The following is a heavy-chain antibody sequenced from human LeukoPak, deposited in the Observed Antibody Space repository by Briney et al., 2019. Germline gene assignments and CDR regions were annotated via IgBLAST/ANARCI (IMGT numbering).Heavy chain of an antibody. CDR2: ISSSSSYI. J-gene: IGHJ4*02. V-gene: IGHV3-21*01. CDR3: ARSDTMIVVPNFDY. D-gene: IGHD3-22*01. CDR1: GFTFSRYN. Sequence: PGGSLRLSCAASGFTFSRYNMNWVRQAPGKGLEWVSSISSSSSYIYYADSVKGRFTISRDNAKNSLYLQTNSLRAEDTAVYYCARSDTMIVVPNFDYWGQGTLVTVSS.